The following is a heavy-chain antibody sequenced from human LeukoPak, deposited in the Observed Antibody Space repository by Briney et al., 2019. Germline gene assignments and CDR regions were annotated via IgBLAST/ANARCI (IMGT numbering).Heavy chain of an antibody. CDR1: GFTFSSYG. CDR2: IRYDGSNK. CDR3: ASPYYGSGSYYYGMDV. Sequence: GGSLRLSCAASGFTFSSYGMHWVRQAPGKGLEWVAFIRYDGSNKYYADSVKGRFTISRDNSKNTLYLQMNSLRAEDTAVCYCASPYYGSGSYYYGMDVWGQGTTVTVSS. J-gene: IGHJ6*02. D-gene: IGHD3-10*01. V-gene: IGHV3-30*02.